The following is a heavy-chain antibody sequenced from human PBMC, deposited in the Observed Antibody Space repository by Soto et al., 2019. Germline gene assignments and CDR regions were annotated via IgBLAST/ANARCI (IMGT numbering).Heavy chain of an antibody. CDR1: GFTFSSYA. V-gene: IGHV3-23*01. CDR3: AKVSLGATTITDYYYYGLDV. D-gene: IGHD1-26*01. Sequence: GGSLRLSCAASGFTFSSYAMNLVRQAPGKGLECVSGISGGGGSTYYADSVKGRVTISRDNSKNTLYLQMNSLRAEDTAVYYCAKVSLGATTITDYYYYGLDVWGQGTTVTVSS. J-gene: IGHJ6*02. CDR2: ISGGGGST.